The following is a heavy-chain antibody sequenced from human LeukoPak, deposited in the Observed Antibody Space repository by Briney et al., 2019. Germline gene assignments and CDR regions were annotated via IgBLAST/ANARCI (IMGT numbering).Heavy chain of an antibody. V-gene: IGHV1-46*01. Sequence: ASVKVSCKASGYTFTSYYMYWVRQAPGQGLEWMGIINPSGGSTSYAQKFQGRVTMTRDTSTSTVYMELSSLRSEDTAVYYCARGGNVYDSSGYTGGTDYWGQGTLVTVSS. D-gene: IGHD3-22*01. CDR3: ARGGNVYDSSGYTGGTDY. CDR1: GYTFTSYY. J-gene: IGHJ4*02. CDR2: INPSGGST.